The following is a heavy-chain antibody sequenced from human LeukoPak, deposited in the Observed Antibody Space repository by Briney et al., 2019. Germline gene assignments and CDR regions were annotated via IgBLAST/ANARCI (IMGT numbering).Heavy chain of an antibody. V-gene: IGHV3-20*04. J-gene: IGHJ6*03. Sequence: GSLRLSCAASGFTFDDYGMSWVRQAPGKGLEWVSGINWNGGSTGYADSVKGRFTISRDNAKNSLYLQMNSPRAEDTALCYCARVYYYYDSSGYLDVWGKGTTVTVSS. CDR2: INWNGGST. CDR1: GFTFDDYG. CDR3: ARVYYYYDSSGYLDV. D-gene: IGHD3-22*01.